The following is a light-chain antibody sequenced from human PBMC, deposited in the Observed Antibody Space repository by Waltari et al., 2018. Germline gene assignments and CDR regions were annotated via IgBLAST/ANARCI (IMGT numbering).Light chain of an antibody. Sequence: QSALTQPASVSGSPGPSIPISCAGTSSDVGGYDSVSWYQQHPGKAPKLMIYDVSNRPSGVSSRFSGSKSGNTASLTISGLQAEDEANYYCSSYTTSITLVFGGGTKLTVL. CDR2: DVS. J-gene: IGLJ2*01. CDR1: SSDVGGYDS. CDR3: SSYTTSITLV. V-gene: IGLV2-14*03.